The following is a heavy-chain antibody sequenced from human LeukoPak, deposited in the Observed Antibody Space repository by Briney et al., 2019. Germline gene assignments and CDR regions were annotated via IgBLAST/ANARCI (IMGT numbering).Heavy chain of an antibody. V-gene: IGHV3-66*02. Sequence: PGGSLRLSCEASGFIVRSNHMSWVRQAPGKGLEWVSLIYSGGSTYYADSVKGRFTISRDNSKNTLFLQMNSLRAEDTAVYYCSRGLGMYYFDYWGQGTLVTVSS. J-gene: IGHJ4*02. CDR3: SRGLGMYYFDY. D-gene: IGHD1-26*01. CDR2: IYSGGST. CDR1: GFIVRSNH.